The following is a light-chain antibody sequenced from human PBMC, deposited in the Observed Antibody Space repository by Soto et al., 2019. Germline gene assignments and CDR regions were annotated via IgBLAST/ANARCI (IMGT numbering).Light chain of an antibody. V-gene: IGKV3-20*01. J-gene: IGKJ1*01. CDR2: DAS. Sequence: EIVITQSPATLSVSPGERATLSCRASQSIGSYLAWYQHKLGQPPRLLIYDASNRATGIPVRFRGSGSGTDFTLTISRLEPEDFAVYYCQQYGSSPWTFGQGTKVDIK. CDR3: QQYGSSPWT. CDR1: QSIGSY.